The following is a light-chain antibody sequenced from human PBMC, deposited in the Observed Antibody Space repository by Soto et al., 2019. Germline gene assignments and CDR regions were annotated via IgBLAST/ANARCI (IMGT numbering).Light chain of an antibody. CDR1: RSNIGSNT. J-gene: IGLJ3*02. Sequence: QSVLTQPPSASGTPGQRVTISCSGSRSNIGSNTVNWYQQVPGTAPKVLMYSNNQRPSGVPDRFSGSKSGTSASLAISGLQSEDEADYYCAAWDDSLNGRVFGGGTKLTVL. CDR3: AAWDDSLNGRV. V-gene: IGLV1-44*01. CDR2: SNN.